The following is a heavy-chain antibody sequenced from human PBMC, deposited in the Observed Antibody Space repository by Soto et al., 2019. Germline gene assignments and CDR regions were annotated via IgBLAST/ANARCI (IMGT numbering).Heavy chain of an antibody. D-gene: IGHD2-21*01. V-gene: IGHV4-39*07. CDR3: AASCVGCGGFNYYGMDV. CDR1: GGYIRSSSCH. Sequence: SETQSLTCTVSGGYIRSSSCHWGWIRQPPGKGLEWIGSIYYSGSTYYSPSLKSRVTISVDTSKNQFSLKLSSVTAADTAVYYCAASCVGCGGFNYYGMDVWGQGTTVTVSS. J-gene: IGHJ6*02. CDR2: IYYSGST.